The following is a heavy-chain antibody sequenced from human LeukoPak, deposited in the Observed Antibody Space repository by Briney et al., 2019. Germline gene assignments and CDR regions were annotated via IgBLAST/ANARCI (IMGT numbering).Heavy chain of an antibody. D-gene: IGHD3-22*01. J-gene: IGHJ5*02. CDR3: AHNYYDSSGYYYAFDP. V-gene: IGHV1-2*02. Sequence: ASVKVSCKTSGYTFGGYYIQWVRQAPGQGLEWMGWINPNSGGTNYAQKFQGRVTMTRDTSISTAYMELSRLRSDDTAVYYCAHNYYDSSGYYYAFDPWGQGTLVTVSS. CDR1: GYTFGGYY. CDR2: INPNSGGT.